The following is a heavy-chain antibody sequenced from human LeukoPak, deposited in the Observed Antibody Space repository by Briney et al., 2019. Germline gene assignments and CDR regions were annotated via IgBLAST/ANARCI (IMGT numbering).Heavy chain of an antibody. CDR2: IYYSGST. CDR1: GASISSSY. V-gene: IGHV4-59*01. D-gene: IGHD3-22*01. Sequence: SETLSLTCTVSGASISSSYWNWIRQPPGKGLEWIGNIYYSGSTHYNPSLQSRVTMSLDTSKNQFSLKLSSVTAADTAVYYCASTLPAYYYYSWFDPWGQGTLVIVSS. CDR3: ASTLPAYYYYSWFDP. J-gene: IGHJ5*02.